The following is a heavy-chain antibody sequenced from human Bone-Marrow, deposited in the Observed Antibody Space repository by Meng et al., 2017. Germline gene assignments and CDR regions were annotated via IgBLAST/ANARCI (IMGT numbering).Heavy chain of an antibody. CDR2: IKKDGSDK. J-gene: IGHJ4*02. D-gene: IGHD4-17*01. V-gene: IGHV3-7*01. Sequence: GESLKISCEASGFIFSNYWMAWVRQAPGKGLEWVANIKKDGSDKHYLDSVKGRFTISINGAKNSLYLQMNSLRAEDTAVYYCARGGQMTTVTQLGYWGLGTLVTVSS. CDR3: ARGGQMTTVTQLGY. CDR1: GFIFSNYW.